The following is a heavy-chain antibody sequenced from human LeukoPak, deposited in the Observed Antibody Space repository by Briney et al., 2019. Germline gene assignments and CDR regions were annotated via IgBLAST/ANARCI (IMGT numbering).Heavy chain of an antibody. Sequence: QSGGTLRLSCVASGFTFSNYWMDWVRQAPGKGLEWVAKINQDGSEKYYVDSVKGRFTISRDSTKDSLYLQMNSLRAEDTAVYYCSRGGTTTWVEDFRGQGAMVTVSS. CDR1: GFTFSNYW. CDR2: INQDGSEK. CDR3: SRGGTTTWVEDF. D-gene: IGHD2-2*01. J-gene: IGHJ4*01. V-gene: IGHV3-7*05.